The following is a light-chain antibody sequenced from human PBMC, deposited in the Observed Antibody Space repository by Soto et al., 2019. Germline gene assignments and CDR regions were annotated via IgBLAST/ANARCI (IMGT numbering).Light chain of an antibody. V-gene: IGLV2-11*01. J-gene: IGLJ1*01. CDR1: SNDVGGYNY. CDR2: DVS. Sequence: QSALTQPRSVSGSPGQSVTISCTGTSNDVGGYNYVSWYQQHPGKAPRLMIYDVSKRPSGVPDRFSGSKSGNTASLTISGLQAEDEADYYCCSYAGSYTFVFETGTQLTVL. CDR3: CSYAGSYTFV.